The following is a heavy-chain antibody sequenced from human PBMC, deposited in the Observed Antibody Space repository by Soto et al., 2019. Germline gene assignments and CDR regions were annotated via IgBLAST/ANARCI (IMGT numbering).Heavy chain of an antibody. J-gene: IGHJ6*02. D-gene: IGHD2-2*01. CDR1: GFTFSSYA. V-gene: IGHV3-23*01. CDR3: AKGRWYCSSNSCQHYFYYGMDV. Sequence: GGSLRLSCAASGFTFSSYAMSWVRQAPGKGLEWVSAISGSGGSTYYADSVKGRFTISRDNSKNTLDLQMNSLRAEDTAVYYCAKGRWYCSSNSCQHYFYYGMDVWGQGTTVTVSS. CDR2: ISGSGGST.